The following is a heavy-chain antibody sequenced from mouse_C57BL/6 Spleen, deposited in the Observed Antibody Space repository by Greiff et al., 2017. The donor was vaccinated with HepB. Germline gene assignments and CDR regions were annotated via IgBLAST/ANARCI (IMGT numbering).Heavy chain of an antibody. V-gene: IGHV7-3*01. Sequence: EVMLVESGGGLVQPGGSLSLSCAASGFTFTDYYMSWVRQPPGKALEWLGFIRNKANGYTTEYSASVKGRFTISRDNSQSILYLQMNALRADDSATYDCARYISDSNYAMDYWGQGTSVTVSS. D-gene: IGHD2-5*01. CDR1: GFTFTDYY. CDR2: IRNKANGYTT. CDR3: ARYISDSNYAMDY. J-gene: IGHJ4*01.